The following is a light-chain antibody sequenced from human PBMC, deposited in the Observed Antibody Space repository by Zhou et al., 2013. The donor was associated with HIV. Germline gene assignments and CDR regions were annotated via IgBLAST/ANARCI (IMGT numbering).Light chain of an antibody. V-gene: IGKV1-33*01. CDR1: QSISSY. J-gene: IGKJ1*01. CDR2: DAS. Sequence: DIQMTQSPSSLSASVGDRVTITCRASQSISSYLNWYQQKPGKAPKLLIYDASNLETGVPSRFSGSGSGTEFTLTIRSLQPEDFATYYCQQYESNWTFGQGTKVEIK. CDR3: QQYESNWT.